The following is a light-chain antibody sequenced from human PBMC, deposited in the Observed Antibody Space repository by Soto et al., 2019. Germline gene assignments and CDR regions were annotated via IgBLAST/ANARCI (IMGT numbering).Light chain of an antibody. J-gene: IGKJ4*01. CDR2: DVS. V-gene: IGKV2D-29*01. Sequence: EIVMTQTPLSLSVTPGQLASISCKSSQRLLHNNGKAYLYWYLQRPGQPPQLLIYDVSKRFSGAPDRFSGSGSGTDFTLKISRVEAEDVGVYYCMQSVQLPLTFGGGTKVEIK. CDR3: MQSVQLPLT. CDR1: QRLLHNNGKAY.